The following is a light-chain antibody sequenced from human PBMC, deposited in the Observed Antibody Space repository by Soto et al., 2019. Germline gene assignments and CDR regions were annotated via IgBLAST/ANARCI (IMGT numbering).Light chain of an antibody. V-gene: IGKV1-33*01. CDR3: QQYDNVFT. CDR1: QGSRND. Sequence: QMTHSPSSLSASVGDRVTITCRASQGSRNDVGWYQQKPGKAPKLLIYGASNLETGVPSRFSGSGSGTDFTFTISSLQPEDIATYFCQQYDNVFTFGQGTRLEIK. J-gene: IGKJ5*01. CDR2: GAS.